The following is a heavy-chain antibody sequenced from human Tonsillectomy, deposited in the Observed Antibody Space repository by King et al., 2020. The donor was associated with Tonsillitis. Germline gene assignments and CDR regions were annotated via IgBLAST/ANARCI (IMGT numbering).Heavy chain of an antibody. J-gene: IGHJ4*02. CDR2: ISSSSSYI. Sequence: VQLVESGGGLVKPGGSLRLSCAASGFTFSTYSMNWVRQAPGKGLEWVSSISSSSSYIYYAESVKGRFTISRDNAKNSLYLQMNSLRAEDTAVYYCARGTYCDILGGDYWGQGTLVTVSS. CDR3: ARGTYCDILGGDY. CDR1: GFTFSTYS. D-gene: IGHD3-9*01. V-gene: IGHV3-21*01.